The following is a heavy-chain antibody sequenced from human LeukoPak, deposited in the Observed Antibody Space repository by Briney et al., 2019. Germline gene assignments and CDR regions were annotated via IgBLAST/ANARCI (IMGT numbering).Heavy chain of an antibody. V-gene: IGHV1-18*01. Sequence: GASVTVSCKASGYTFTSYGISWVRQAPGQGLEWMGWISAYNGNTNYAQKLQGRVTMTTDTSTSTAYMELRSLRSDDTAVYYCARVGSQSSTRVSDAFDIWGQGTMVTVSS. D-gene: IGHD2-2*01. J-gene: IGHJ3*02. CDR3: ARVGSQSSTRVSDAFDI. CDR2: ISAYNGNT. CDR1: GYTFTSYG.